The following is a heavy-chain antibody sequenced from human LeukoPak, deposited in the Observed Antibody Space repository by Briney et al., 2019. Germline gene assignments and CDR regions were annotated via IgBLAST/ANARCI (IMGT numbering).Heavy chain of an antibody. CDR1: GGSFSGYY. CDR3: SRGGRGCVPAAHMDD. V-gene: IGHV4-34*01. CDR2: INHSGST. J-gene: IGHJ6*03. Sequence: SETLSLTCAVYGGSFSGYYWSWIRQPRGKGLVWIGEINHSGSTNYNPPLKSRVTISVYTSKNQYPLKLSYVTSADAAVYSCSRGGRGCVPAAHMDDWGKGTTVTVSS. D-gene: IGHD2-2*01.